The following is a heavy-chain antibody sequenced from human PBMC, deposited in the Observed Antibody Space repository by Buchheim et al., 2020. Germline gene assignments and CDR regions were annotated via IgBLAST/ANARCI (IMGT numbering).Heavy chain of an antibody. CDR3: ARARYLGSEGLPYYYYYGMDV. Sequence: QVQLVQSGAEVKKPGSSVKLSCKASGGTFSSYAISWVRQAPGQGLEWMGGIIPIFGTANYAQKFQGRVTITADESTRTAYMELSSLRSEDTAVYYCARARYLGSEGLPYYYYYGMDVWGQGTT. D-gene: IGHD1-14*01. J-gene: IGHJ6*02. V-gene: IGHV1-69*12. CDR1: GGTFSSYA. CDR2: IIPIFGTA.